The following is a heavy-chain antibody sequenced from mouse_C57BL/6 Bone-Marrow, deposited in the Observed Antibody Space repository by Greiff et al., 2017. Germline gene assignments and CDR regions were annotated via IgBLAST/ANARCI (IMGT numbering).Heavy chain of an antibody. CDR1: GFTFSSYG. CDR2: ISSGGSYT. Sequence: DVMLVESGGDLVKPGGSLKLSCAASGFTFSSYGMSWVRQTPDKRLEWVATISSGGSYTYYPDSVKGRFTISRDNAKNTLYLQMSSLKSEDTAMYYCARHTLFYDGFAYWGQGTLVTVSA. J-gene: IGHJ3*01. CDR3: ARHTLFYDGFAY. D-gene: IGHD2-12*01. V-gene: IGHV5-6*02.